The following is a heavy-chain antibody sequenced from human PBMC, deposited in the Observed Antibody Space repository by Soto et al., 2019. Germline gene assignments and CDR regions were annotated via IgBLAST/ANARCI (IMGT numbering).Heavy chain of an antibody. CDR1: GFTFSRYV. Sequence: EVQLLDSGGGLVQPGGSLRLSCVASGFTFSRYVLTWVRQAPGKGLEWVSTINSNGGSTYYADSVKGWFTISRDNSKNSLYLQMNGLRAEDTAVYFCARVPDLDYCSRTSGLYYFGYWGQGALVTVSS. CDR2: INSNGGST. J-gene: IGHJ4*02. CDR3: ARVPDLDYCSRTSGLYYFGY. V-gene: IGHV3-23*01. D-gene: IGHD2-2*01.